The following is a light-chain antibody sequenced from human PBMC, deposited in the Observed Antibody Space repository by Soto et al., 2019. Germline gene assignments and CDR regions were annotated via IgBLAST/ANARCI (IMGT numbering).Light chain of an antibody. V-gene: IGLV2-8*01. Sequence: QSALTQPPSASGSPGQSVTISCTGSSNDVGAYNDVSWYQQHPSKAPKLIIYEVTKRPSGVPDRFSGSKSGNTASLTVSGLHDDDEADYFCGSDAGSDNDVFGTGTKLTVL. CDR2: EVT. CDR1: SNDVGAYND. J-gene: IGLJ1*01. CDR3: GSDAGSDNDV.